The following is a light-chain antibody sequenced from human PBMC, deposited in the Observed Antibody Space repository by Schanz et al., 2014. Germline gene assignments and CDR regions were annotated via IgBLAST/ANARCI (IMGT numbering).Light chain of an antibody. Sequence: QSVLTQPPSVSAAPGQKVTISCSGSSSNIGNNYVSWYQQLPGTAPKLLIYSNDQRPSGVPDRFSGSKSGTSASLAISGLRSEDEADYDCAAWDDSLSGLVFGGGTKLTVL. CDR3: AAWDDSLSGLV. CDR1: SSNIGNNY. CDR2: SND. J-gene: IGLJ2*01. V-gene: IGLV1-47*02.